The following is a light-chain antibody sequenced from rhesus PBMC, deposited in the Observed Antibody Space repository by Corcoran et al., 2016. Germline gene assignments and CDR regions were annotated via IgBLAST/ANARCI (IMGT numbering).Light chain of an antibody. CDR3: QQHNNYPFT. Sequence: DIQMTQSPSSLSASVGDTVTITCQASQGISKYLAWYHHKPGKAPKPLIYDSTTLQSGVPSRFSGSGSGTECTLTISSLQPEDFGTYYCQQHNNYPFTFGPGTKLDIK. CDR2: DST. J-gene: IGKJ3*01. V-gene: IGKV1-25*01. CDR1: QGISKY.